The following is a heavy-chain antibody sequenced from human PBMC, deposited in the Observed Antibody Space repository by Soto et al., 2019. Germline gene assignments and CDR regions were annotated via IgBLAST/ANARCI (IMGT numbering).Heavy chain of an antibody. D-gene: IGHD4-17*01. J-gene: IGHJ5*02. V-gene: IGHV3-30*18. CDR2: ISYDGSNK. CDR1: GFTFSSYG. CDR3: AKEMTTVTTGLGENWFDP. Sequence: QVQLVESGGGVVKPGRSLRLSCAAAGFTFSSYGMHWVRQAPGKGLEWVAVISYDGSNKYYADSVKGRFTISRDNSKNTLYLQMNSLRAEDTAVYYCAKEMTTVTTGLGENWFDPWGQGTLVAVSS.